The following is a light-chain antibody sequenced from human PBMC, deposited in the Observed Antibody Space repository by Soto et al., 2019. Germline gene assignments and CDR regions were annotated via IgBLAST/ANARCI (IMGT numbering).Light chain of an antibody. CDR3: QQFGSSPLT. CDR1: QSVSSSY. Sequence: EIVLTQSPGTLSLSPGERATLSCRASQSVSSSYLAWYQQKPGQAPRLLIYGASSGATGIPDRFSGSGSGTDFTLTISRLEPEDLAVYYCQQFGSSPLTFGQGTRLEIK. J-gene: IGKJ5*01. CDR2: GAS. V-gene: IGKV3-20*01.